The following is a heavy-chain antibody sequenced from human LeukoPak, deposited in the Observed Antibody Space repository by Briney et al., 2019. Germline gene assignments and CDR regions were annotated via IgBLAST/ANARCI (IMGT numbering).Heavy chain of an antibody. Sequence: PGGSLRLSCAASGFTFSSYDMNWVRQAPGKGLXXXXYISSSSNTIYYADSVKGRFTISRDNAKNSLCLQMNSLRAEDTALYYCARGVATITRRYFDYWGQGTLVTVSS. D-gene: IGHD5-12*01. CDR1: GFTFSSYD. V-gene: IGHV3-48*03. CDR2: ISSSSNTI. J-gene: IGHJ4*02. CDR3: ARGVATITRRYFDY.